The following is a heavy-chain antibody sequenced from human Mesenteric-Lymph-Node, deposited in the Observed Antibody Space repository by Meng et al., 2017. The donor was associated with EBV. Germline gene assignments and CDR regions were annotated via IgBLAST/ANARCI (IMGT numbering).Heavy chain of an antibody. CDR1: GGSISSSSYY. J-gene: IGHJ4*02. V-gene: IGHV4-39*07. D-gene: IGHD3-10*01. Sequence: QRLLQESGPGLVKPSETLPLPCTVSGGSISSSSYYWGWIRQPPGQGLEWIGSFYYSGSTYYNPSLKSRVTISEHTSKNQFSLKLSSVTAADTAVYYCARVLLRGVILLWGQGTLVTVSS. CDR3: ARVLLRGVILL. CDR2: FYYSGST.